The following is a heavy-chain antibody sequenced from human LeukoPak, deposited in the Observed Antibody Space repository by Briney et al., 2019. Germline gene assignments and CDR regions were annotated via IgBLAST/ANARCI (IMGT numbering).Heavy chain of an antibody. CDR3: ARGAMVRGVIPRFDY. CDR1: GSSISSGDYY. D-gene: IGHD3-10*01. Sequence: SSQTLSLTCTVSGSSISSGDYYWSWIRQPPGKGLGWIGYIYYSGSTYYNPSLKSRVTISVDTSKNQFSLKLSSVTAADTAVYYCARGAMVRGVIPRFDYWGQETLVTVSS. J-gene: IGHJ4*02. CDR2: IYYSGST. V-gene: IGHV4-30-4*01.